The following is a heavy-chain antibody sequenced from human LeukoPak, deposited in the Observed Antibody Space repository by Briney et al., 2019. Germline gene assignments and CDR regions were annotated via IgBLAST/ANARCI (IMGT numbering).Heavy chain of an antibody. V-gene: IGHV4-4*07. J-gene: IGHJ5*02. D-gene: IGHD6-19*01. Sequence: TTSETLSLTCTVSGGSISSYYWSWIRQPAGKGLEWIGRIYTSGSTNYNPSLKSRVTISVDTSKNQFSLKLSSVTAADTAVYYCARGGSGWSWGWFDPWGQGTLVTVSS. CDR1: GGSISSYY. CDR2: IYTSGST. CDR3: ARGGSGWSWGWFDP.